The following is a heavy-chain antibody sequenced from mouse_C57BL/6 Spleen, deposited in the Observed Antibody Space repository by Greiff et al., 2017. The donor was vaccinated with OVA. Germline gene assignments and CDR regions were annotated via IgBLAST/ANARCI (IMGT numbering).Heavy chain of an antibody. Sequence: VQLQQSGPELVKPGASVKISCKASGYAFSSSWMNWVKQRPGKGLEWIGRIYPGDGDTNYNGKFKGKATLTADKSSSTAYMQLSSLTSEDSAVYFCAKPPTAQATDYWGQGTTLTVSS. CDR2: IYPGDGDT. CDR1: GYAFSSSW. D-gene: IGHD3-2*02. V-gene: IGHV1-82*01. J-gene: IGHJ2*01. CDR3: AKPPTAQATDY.